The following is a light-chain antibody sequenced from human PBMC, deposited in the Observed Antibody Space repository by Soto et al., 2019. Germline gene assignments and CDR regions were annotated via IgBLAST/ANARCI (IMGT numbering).Light chain of an antibody. J-gene: IGLJ3*02. Sequence: QSALTQPRSVSGSPGQPVTISCTGTSSDVGGYNYVSWYQQHPGKAPKLMIYDVSKWPSGVPDRFSGSKSGNTASLTISGLQAEDEADYYCCSYSGSYTWVFGGGTKLTVL. V-gene: IGLV2-11*01. CDR2: DVS. CDR3: CSYSGSYTWV. CDR1: SSDVGGYNY.